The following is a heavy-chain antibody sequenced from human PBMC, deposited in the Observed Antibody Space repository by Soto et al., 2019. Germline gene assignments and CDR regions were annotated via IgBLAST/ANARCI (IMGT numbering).Heavy chain of an antibody. Sequence: GGSLRLSCAASGFTVSSNYMSWVRQAPGKGLEWVSVIYSGGSTYYADSVKGRFTISRDNSKNTLYLQMNSLRAEDTAVYYCARDFYGEHAFDIRGQGTMVTVSS. V-gene: IGHV3-53*01. CDR3: ARDFYGEHAFDI. J-gene: IGHJ3*02. D-gene: IGHD3-10*01. CDR1: GFTVSSNY. CDR2: IYSGGST.